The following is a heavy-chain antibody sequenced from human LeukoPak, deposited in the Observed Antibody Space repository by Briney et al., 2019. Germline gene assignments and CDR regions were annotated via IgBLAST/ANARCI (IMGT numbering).Heavy chain of an antibody. CDR2: INHSGST. Sequence: SETLSLTCAVYGGSFSGYYWSWIRQPPGKGLEWIGEINHSGSTYYNPSLKSRVTISVDTSKNQFSLKLSSVTAADTAVYYCARMGIRYGSGCYFNYWGQGTLVTVSS. CDR3: ARMGIRYGSGCYFNY. D-gene: IGHD3-10*01. V-gene: IGHV4-34*01. J-gene: IGHJ4*02. CDR1: GGSFSGYY.